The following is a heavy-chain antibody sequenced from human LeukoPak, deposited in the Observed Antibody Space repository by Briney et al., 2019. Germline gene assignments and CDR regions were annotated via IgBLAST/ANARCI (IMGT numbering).Heavy chain of an antibody. J-gene: IGHJ4*02. Sequence: PGTSLRLSCSAAGITFSTYVLHWVPQAPGKGLEWVALISYDGSDKYYADSVKGRFTISRDNSKKTLYLQMNSLRSEDTAVYYCARAEGQYCTTTTCFARQDHWGQGALVTVAS. CDR1: GITFSTYV. CDR3: ARAEGQYCTTTTCFARQDH. CDR2: ISYDGSDK. V-gene: IGHV3-30*03. D-gene: IGHD2/OR15-2a*01.